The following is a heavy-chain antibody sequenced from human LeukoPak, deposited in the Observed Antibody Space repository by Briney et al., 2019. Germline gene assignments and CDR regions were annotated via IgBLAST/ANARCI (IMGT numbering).Heavy chain of an antibody. D-gene: IGHD3-10*01. Sequence: MSGGSLRLSCAASGFTFSDYYMSWIRQAPGKGLEWVSYISSSGSTIYYADSVKGRFTISRDNAKNSLYLQMNSLRAEDTAVYYCARDFVAPPYNYYGSGSYSPLFDYWGQGTLVTVSS. CDR2: ISSSGSTI. CDR1: GFTFSDYY. J-gene: IGHJ4*02. CDR3: ARDFVAPPYNYYGSGSYSPLFDY. V-gene: IGHV3-11*01.